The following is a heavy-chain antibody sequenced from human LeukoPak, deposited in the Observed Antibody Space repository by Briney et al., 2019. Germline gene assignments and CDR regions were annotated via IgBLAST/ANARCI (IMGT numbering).Heavy chain of an antibody. J-gene: IGHJ5*02. V-gene: IGHV4-59*01. D-gene: IGHD5-18*01. CDR2: IYYSGST. CDR3: ARDGYSRGNWSDP. CDR1: GGSISSYY. Sequence: SETLSLTCTVSGGSISSYYWSWIRQPPGKGLEWIGYIYYSGSTNYNPSLKSRVTISVDTSKNQFSLKLSSVTAADTAVYYCARDGYSRGNWSDPWGQGTLVTVSS.